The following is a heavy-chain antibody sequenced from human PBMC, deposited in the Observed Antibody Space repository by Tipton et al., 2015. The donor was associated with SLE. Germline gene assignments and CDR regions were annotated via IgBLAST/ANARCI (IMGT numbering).Heavy chain of an antibody. CDR2: ISWNSGSI. J-gene: IGHJ4*02. V-gene: IGHV3-9*01. CDR3: ARDQRTTVTTLDY. CDR1: GFTFDDYA. Sequence: SLRLSCAASGFTFDDYAMHWVRQDPGKGLEWVSGISWNSGSIGYADSVKGRFTISRDNAKNSLYLQMNSLRAEDTAVYYCARDQRTTVTTLDYWGQGTLVTVSS. D-gene: IGHD4-17*01.